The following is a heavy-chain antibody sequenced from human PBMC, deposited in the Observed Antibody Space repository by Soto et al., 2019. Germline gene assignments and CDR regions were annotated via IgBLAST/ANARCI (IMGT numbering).Heavy chain of an antibody. CDR3: ASVIGGVSEYYFDY. J-gene: IGHJ4*02. V-gene: IGHV4-31*03. CDR1: GVSISSGGDY. D-gene: IGHD2-21*01. CDR2: IYHSVRT. Sequence: SETLSLTCTVSGVSISSGGDYWGWIRQHPGKGLEWIGNIYHSVRTYYNPSLNIRVIMAVDTSKNHFSLNLNSVTAADTAMYFGASVIGGVSEYYFDYWGQGTLVTVSS.